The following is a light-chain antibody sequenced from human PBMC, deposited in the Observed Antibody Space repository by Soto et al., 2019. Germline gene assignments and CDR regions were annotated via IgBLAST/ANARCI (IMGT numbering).Light chain of an antibody. V-gene: IGKV3-11*01. CDR3: HQTYSTPQT. Sequence: EIFLTQSPATLSLSQWERATLSCRASQSVSSYLAWYQQKPGQAPRLLIYDASNRATGIPARFSGSGSGTDFTLTITSLQPEDFGTYYCHQTYSTPQTFGQGTKVDIK. J-gene: IGKJ1*01. CDR1: QSVSSY. CDR2: DAS.